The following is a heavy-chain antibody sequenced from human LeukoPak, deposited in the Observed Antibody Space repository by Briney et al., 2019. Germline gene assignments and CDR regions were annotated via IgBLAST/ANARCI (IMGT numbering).Heavy chain of an antibody. CDR1: GYTFTSYG. V-gene: IGHV1-18*01. J-gene: IGHJ3*02. CDR3: ASPGEPVPYDAFDI. CDR2: ISAYNGNT. Sequence: ASVKVSCKASGYTFTSYGISWVRQAPGQGLEWMGWISAYNGNTNYAQKLQGRVTMTTDTSTSTAYMELRSLRSDDTAVYYCASPGEPVPYDAFDIWGQGTMDTVSS. D-gene: IGHD7-27*01.